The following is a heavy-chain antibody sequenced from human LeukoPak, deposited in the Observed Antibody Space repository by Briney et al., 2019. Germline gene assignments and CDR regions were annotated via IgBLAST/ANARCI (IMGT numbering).Heavy chain of an antibody. J-gene: IGHJ4*02. CDR1: GGSISSGGYY. V-gene: IGHV4-30-2*01. CDR2: IYHSGST. Sequence: SETLSLTCTVSGGSISSGGYYWSWIRQPPGKGLEWIGYIYHSGSTYYNPSLKSRVTISVDRSKNQFSLKLSSVTAADTAVYYCARDRAYYSDYWGQGTLVTVSS. D-gene: IGHD3-10*01. CDR3: ARDRAYYSDY.